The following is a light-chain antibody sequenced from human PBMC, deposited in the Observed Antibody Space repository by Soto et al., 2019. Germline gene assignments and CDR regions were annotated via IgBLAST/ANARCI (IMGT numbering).Light chain of an antibody. J-gene: IGLJ3*02. CDR2: EVT. CDR3: SSYAGSNNFGV. V-gene: IGLV2-8*01. Sequence: QSVLTQPPSASGSPGQSVTISCTGTSSDVGGYNYVSWYQQHPGKAPKVMIYEVTKRPSGVPDRFSGSKSGNTASLTVSGLQAEDEADYYCSSYAGSNNFGVFGGGTKLTVL. CDR1: SSDVGGYNY.